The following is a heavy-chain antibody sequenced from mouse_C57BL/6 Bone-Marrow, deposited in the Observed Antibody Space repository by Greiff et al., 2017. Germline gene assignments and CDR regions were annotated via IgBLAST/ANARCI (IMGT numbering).Heavy chain of an antibody. Sequence: EVQLQQSGPELVKPGASVKISCKASGYTFTDYNMDWVKQSPGKGLEWIGDINPNNGGTNYNQKFKGKATLTVDKSSSTAYMSLRSLTSEDTAVYDCARTGSSAMDYWGQGTSVTVSA. CDR3: ARTGSSAMDY. CDR2: INPNNGGT. J-gene: IGHJ4*01. V-gene: IGHV1-18*01. CDR1: GYTFTDYN.